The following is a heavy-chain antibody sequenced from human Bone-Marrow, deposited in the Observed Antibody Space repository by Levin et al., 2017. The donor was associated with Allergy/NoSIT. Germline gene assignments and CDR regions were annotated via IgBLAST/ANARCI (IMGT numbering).Heavy chain of an antibody. CDR2: IYWDDDL. CDR3: AHSQSLRPSLRGYKYGTFDF. V-gene: IGHV2-5*02. D-gene: IGHD5-18*01. J-gene: IGHJ4*02. CDR1: GFSLSTSGVG. Sequence: NGSGPTLVKPTQTLTLTCTFSGFSLSTSGVGVSWIRQPPGKALEWLALIYWDDDLRYSPSLKSRLTITKDTSKNQVVLTLTNVDPVDTATYFCAHSQSLRPSLRGYKYGTFDFWGQGTLVIVSS.